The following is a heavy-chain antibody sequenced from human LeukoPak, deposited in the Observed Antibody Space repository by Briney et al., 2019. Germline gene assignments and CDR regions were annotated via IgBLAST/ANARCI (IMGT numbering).Heavy chain of an antibody. CDR2: IYPGDSDT. V-gene: IGHV5-51*01. Sequence: GGSLKISCKGSGYSFTYYWIAWVRQMPGKGLEWMGIIYPGDSDTRYSPSFQGQVTISVDKSISTAYLQWSSLKASDTAMYYCARARYCSGGSCYAEYWGQGTLVTVSS. CDR1: GYSFTYYW. CDR3: ARARYCSGGSCYAEY. D-gene: IGHD2-15*01. J-gene: IGHJ4*02.